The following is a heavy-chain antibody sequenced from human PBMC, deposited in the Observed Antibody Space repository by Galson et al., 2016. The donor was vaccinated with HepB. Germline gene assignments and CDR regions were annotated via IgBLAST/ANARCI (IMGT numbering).Heavy chain of an antibody. CDR1: GFSFSSYA. V-gene: IGHV3-23*01. J-gene: IGHJ6*02. D-gene: IGHD5-18*01. CDR3: AKRPYSHGWHYGMDV. Sequence: SLRLSCAASGFSFSSYAVSWVRQAPGKGLEWVSGITSGGTTYYADSVKGRFTISRDNSKNILYLQMKSLRDEDTAVYYCAKRPYSHGWHYGMDVWGQGTTVTVSS. CDR2: ITSGGTT.